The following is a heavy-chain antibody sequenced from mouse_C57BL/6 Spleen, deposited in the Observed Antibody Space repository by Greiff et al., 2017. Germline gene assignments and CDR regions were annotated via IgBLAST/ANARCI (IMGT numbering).Heavy chain of an antibody. D-gene: IGHD2-5*01. CDR2: IDPSDSET. V-gene: IGHV1-52*01. J-gene: IGHJ4*01. CDR1: GYTFTSYW. CDR3: ARYSNYVYAMDY. Sequence: QVQLKQPGAELVRPGSSVKLSCKASGYTFTSYWMHWVKQRPIQGLEWIGNIDPSDSETHYNQKFKDKATLTVDKSSSTAYMQLSSLTSEDSAVYYCARYSNYVYAMDYWGQGTSVTVSS.